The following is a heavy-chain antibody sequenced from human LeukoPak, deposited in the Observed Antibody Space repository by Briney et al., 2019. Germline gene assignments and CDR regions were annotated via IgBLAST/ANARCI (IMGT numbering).Heavy chain of an antibody. CDR2: IKQDGSEK. J-gene: IGHJ4*02. CDR3: ARAAAATQVDRFDY. V-gene: IGHV3-7*01. Sequence: PGGSLRLSCAASGFTFSSYWMSWVRQAPGKGLEWVANIKQDGSEKYYVDSVKGRFTISRDNAKNSLYLQMNSLRAEDTAVYYCARAAAATQVDRFDYWGQGTLVTVSS. D-gene: IGHD2-15*01. CDR1: GFTFSSYW.